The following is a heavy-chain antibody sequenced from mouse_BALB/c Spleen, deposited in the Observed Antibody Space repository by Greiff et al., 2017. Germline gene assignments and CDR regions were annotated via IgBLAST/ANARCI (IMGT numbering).Heavy chain of an antibody. CDR1: GYSFTSYW. CDR3: TRKTLNWSFDY. J-gene: IGHJ2*01. V-gene: IGHV1-5*01. Sequence: VQLQQSGTVLARPGASVKMSCKASGYSFTSYWMHWVKQRPGQGLEWIGAIYPGNSDTSYNQKFKGKAKLTAVTSASTAYMELSSLTNEDSAVYYCTRKTLNWSFDYWGQGTTLTVSS. CDR2: IYPGNSDT. D-gene: IGHD4-1*01.